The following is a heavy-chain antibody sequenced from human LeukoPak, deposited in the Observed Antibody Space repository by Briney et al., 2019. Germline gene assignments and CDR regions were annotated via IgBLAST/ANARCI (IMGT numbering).Heavy chain of an antibody. D-gene: IGHD3-9*01. J-gene: IGHJ4*01. CDR2: ITAYNGNT. V-gene: IGHV1-18*01. CDR1: GYTFIRYG. Sequence: ASVKVSCKASGYTFIRYGINWVRQAPGQGLEWMGWITAYNGNTNYAQKLQGRVTMTTDTSTSTAYMELRSLRSDDTAVYYCARAGYDTLTLAPDPANDYWGQGTLVTVSS. CDR3: ARAGYDTLTLAPDPANDY.